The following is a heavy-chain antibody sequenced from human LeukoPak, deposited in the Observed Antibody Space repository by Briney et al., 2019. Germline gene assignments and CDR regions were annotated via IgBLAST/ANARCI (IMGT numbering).Heavy chain of an antibody. D-gene: IGHD6-13*01. CDR3: AQSLGSSNWIGNWFDP. J-gene: IGHJ5*02. Sequence: SETLSLTCTVSGGSISSSSHSWGWIRQPPGKGLEWTGSIYYTGRTYYDPSLKSRVTISVDTSKNQFSLKLSSVTAADTAVYYCAQSLGSSNWIGNWFDPWGQGTLVTVSS. CDR1: GGSISSSSHS. CDR2: IYYTGRT. V-gene: IGHV4-39*01.